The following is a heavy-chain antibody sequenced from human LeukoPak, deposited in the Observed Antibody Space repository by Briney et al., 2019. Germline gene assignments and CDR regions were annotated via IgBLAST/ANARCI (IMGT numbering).Heavy chain of an antibody. CDR3: TRVPHSVTPEYFQH. J-gene: IGHJ1*01. V-gene: IGHV3-69-1*02. CDR2: ISSGSSNI. D-gene: IGHD4-17*01. Sequence: KTGGSLRLSCAASGFTFSDYYMSWIRQAPGKGLEWVSSISSGSSNIFYSDSVRGRFTVSRDNAKNSLYLQMNSLRAEDTAVYYCTRVPHSVTPEYFQHWGQGTLVTVSS. CDR1: GFTFSDYY.